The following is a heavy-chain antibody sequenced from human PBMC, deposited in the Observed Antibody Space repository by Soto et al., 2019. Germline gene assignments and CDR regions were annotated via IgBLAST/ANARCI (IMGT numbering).Heavy chain of an antibody. V-gene: IGHV3-48*01. CDR3: ARDGPLPPHHPWTPDFGVVIYYYMDV. D-gene: IGHD3-3*01. CDR2: ISSSSSTI. J-gene: IGHJ6*03. CDR1: GFTFSSYS. Sequence: GGSLRLSCAASGFTFSSYSMNWVRQAPGKGLEWVSYISSSSSTIYYADSVKGRFTISRDNAKNSLYLQMNSLRAEDTAVYYCARDGPLPPHHPWTPDFGVVIYYYMDVWGKGTTVTVSS.